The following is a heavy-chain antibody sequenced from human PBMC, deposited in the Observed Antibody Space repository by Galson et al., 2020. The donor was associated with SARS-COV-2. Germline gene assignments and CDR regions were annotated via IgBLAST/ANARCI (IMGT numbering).Heavy chain of an antibody. CDR1: GYTFTGYY. D-gene: IGHD3-22*01. V-gene: IGHV1-2*02. J-gene: IGHJ6*02. CDR3: ARDYDDSSGYLGVYYYYGRDV. CDR2: INPNSGGT. Sequence: ASVKVSCKASGYTFTGYYMHWVRQAPGQGLEWMGWINPNSGGTNYAQKFQGRVTMTRDTSISTAYMELSRLRSDDTAVYYCARDYDDSSGYLGVYYYYGRDVWGQGTTVTVAS.